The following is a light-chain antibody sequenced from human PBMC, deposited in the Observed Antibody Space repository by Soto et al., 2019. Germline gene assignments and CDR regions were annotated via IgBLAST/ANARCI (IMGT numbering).Light chain of an antibody. V-gene: IGKV3-15*01. CDR1: QSVSTN. CDR2: GAS. Sequence: ETVMTQSPATLSVKPGERATLSCRASQSVSTNLAWYQHKPGQAPRLLISGASTRATGLPVRFSGSGSGTEFTLTISSLQSEDFAVYYCQQYNNWPGTFGQGTKVDI. J-gene: IGKJ1*01. CDR3: QQYNNWPGT.